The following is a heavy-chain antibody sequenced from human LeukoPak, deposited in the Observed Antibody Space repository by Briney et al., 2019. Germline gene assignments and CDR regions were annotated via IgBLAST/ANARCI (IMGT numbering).Heavy chain of an antibody. J-gene: IGHJ5*02. Sequence: SSSSYIYYADSVKGRFTISRDNAKNSLYLQMNSLRAEDTAVYYCARDRGAYRAARPNWFDPWGQGTLVTVSS. CDR2: SSSSYI. CDR3: ARDRGAYRAARPNWFDP. D-gene: IGHD6-6*01. V-gene: IGHV3-21*01.